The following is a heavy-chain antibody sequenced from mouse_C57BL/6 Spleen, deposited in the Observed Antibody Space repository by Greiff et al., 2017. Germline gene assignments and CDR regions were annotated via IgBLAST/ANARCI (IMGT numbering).Heavy chain of an antibody. CDR3: ARRTLLLYFDY. CDR2: IAPSDSYT. D-gene: IGHD2-10*01. V-gene: IGHV1-69*01. J-gene: IGHJ2*01. Sequence: VQLQQSGAELVMPGASVKLSCKASGYTFTSYWMHWVKQRPGQGLEWIGEIAPSDSYTNYNQKFKGKSTLTVAKSSSTAYMQLSSLTSEDSAVYYCARRTLLLYFDYWGQGTTRTVSS. CDR1: GYTFTSYW.